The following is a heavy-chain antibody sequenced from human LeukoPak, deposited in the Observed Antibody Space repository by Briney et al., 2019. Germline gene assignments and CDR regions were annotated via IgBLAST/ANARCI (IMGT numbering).Heavy chain of an antibody. J-gene: IGHJ5*02. CDR2: IYYSGST. CDR3: ARGSGPVDP. D-gene: IGHD3-10*01. V-gene: IGHV4-39*07. Sequence: SETLSLTCTVSGGSISSSSYYWGWIRQPPGKGLEWIGSIYYSGSTYYNPSLKSRVTISVDTSKNQFSLKLSSVTAADTVVYYCARGSGPVDPWGQGTLVTVSS. CDR1: GGSISSSSYY.